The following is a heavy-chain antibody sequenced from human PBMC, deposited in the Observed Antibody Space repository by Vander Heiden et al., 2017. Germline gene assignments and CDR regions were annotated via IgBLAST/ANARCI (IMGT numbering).Heavy chain of an antibody. CDR3: AAYGDYSSSFYYYYGMDV. J-gene: IGHJ6*02. CDR1: GGSVSSGSYY. V-gene: IGHV4-61*01. Sequence: VQLQESGPGLVKPSETLSLPCTVSGGSVSSGSYYWSWIRQPPGKGLEWIGYIYYSGSTNYNPSLKSRVTISVDTSKNQFSLKLSSVTAADTAVYYCAAYGDYSSSFYYYYGMDVWGQGTTVTVSS. CDR2: IYYSGST. D-gene: IGHD4-17*01.